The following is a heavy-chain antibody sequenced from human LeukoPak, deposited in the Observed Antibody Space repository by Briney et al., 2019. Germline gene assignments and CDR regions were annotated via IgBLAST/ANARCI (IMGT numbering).Heavy chain of an antibody. CDR2: INPSSGGT. D-gene: IGHD2-21*02. V-gene: IGHV1-2*02. CDR1: GYTFTGYY. J-gene: IGHJ5*02. Sequence: ASVKVSCKASGYTFTGYYMHWVRQAPGQGLEWMGWINPSSGGTNYEQKFQGRVTMTRDTSISTAYMELSRLISDDTAVYYCARHMTAANNWFDPWGQGTLVTVPS. CDR3: ARHMTAANNWFDP.